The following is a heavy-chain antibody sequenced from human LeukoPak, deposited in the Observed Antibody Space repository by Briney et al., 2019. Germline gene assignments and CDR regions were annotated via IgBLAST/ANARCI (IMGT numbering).Heavy chain of an antibody. CDR2: INHSGST. Sequence: SETLSLTCAVYGGPFSGYYWSWIRQPPGKGLEWIGEINHSGSTNYNPSLKSRVTISVDTSKNQFSLKLSSVTAADTAVYYCARGARHFDLWGRGTLVTVSS. J-gene: IGHJ2*01. V-gene: IGHV4-34*01. CDR1: GGPFSGYY. CDR3: ARGARHFDL.